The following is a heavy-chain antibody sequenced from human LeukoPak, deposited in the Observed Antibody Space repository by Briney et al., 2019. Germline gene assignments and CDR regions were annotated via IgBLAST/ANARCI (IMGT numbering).Heavy chain of an antibody. V-gene: IGHV1-2*02. D-gene: IGHD6-13*01. CDR2: INPNSGGT. CDR1: GYTFTGYY. Sequence: ASVKVSCKASGYTFTGYYMHWVRQAPGQGLEWMGWINPNSGGTNYAQKFQGRVTMTRDTSISTACMELSRLRSDDTAVYYCARGRIAAAGTGRYGMDVWGQGTTVTVSS. J-gene: IGHJ6*02. CDR3: ARGRIAAAGTGRYGMDV.